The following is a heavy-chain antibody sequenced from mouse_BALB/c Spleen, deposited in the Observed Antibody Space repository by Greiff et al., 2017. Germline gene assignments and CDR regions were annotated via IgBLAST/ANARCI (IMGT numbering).Heavy chain of an antibody. CDR1: GYSITSDYA. CDR3: ARYYDYDVYFDY. CDR2: ISYSGST. V-gene: IGHV3-2*02. Sequence: EVKVEESGPGLVKPSQSLSLTCTVTGYSITSDYAWNWIRQFPGNKLEWMGYISYSGSTSYNPSLKSRISITRDTSKNQFFLQLNSVTTEDTATYYCARYYDYDVYFDYWGQGTTLTVSS. J-gene: IGHJ2*01. D-gene: IGHD2-4*01.